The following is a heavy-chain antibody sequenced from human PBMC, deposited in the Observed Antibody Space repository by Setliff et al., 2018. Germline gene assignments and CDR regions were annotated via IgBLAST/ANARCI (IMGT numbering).Heavy chain of an antibody. Sequence: SETLSLTCTVSGGSISSYYWSWIRQPAGKGLEWIGYIYYSGSTNYNPSLKSRVTISVDTSKNQFSLKLSSVTAADTAVYYCARVVESSGYYHYYYYMDVWAKGTTVTVSS. V-gene: IGHV4-59*01. CDR3: ARVVESSGYYHYYYYMDV. CDR1: GGSISSYY. D-gene: IGHD3-22*01. CDR2: IYYSGST. J-gene: IGHJ6*03.